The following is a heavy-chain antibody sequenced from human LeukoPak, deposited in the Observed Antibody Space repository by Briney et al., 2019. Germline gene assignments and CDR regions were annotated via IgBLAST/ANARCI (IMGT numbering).Heavy chain of an antibody. CDR1: GGSTSRYY. CDR3: ARHPGEYDAFDT. Sequence: SETLSLTCTVSGGSTSRYYWSWIRQPPGKRLEWIGCIFYTGSTSYNPSLKSRVTVSVDSSKNQFSLKLSSVTAADTAVYYCARHPGEYDAFDTWGQGTMVTVSS. J-gene: IGHJ3*02. D-gene: IGHD7-27*01. V-gene: IGHV4-59*08. CDR2: IFYTGST.